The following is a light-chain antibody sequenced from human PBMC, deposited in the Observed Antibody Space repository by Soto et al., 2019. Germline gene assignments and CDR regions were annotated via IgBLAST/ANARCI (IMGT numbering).Light chain of an antibody. CDR2: AAS. CDR1: QSISSC. Sequence: DIQMTQSPSSLSASVGDRVTITCRASQSISSCLNWFQQKPGKAPKLLIYAASTLQSGVPSRFSGSGSGTDFTLTISSLQPEDVATYYCQHSYSSPYIFGQGTKLEIK. J-gene: IGKJ2*01. CDR3: QHSYSSPYI. V-gene: IGKV1-39*01.